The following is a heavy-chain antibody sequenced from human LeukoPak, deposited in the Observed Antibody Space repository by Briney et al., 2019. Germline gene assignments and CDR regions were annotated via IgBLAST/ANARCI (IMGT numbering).Heavy chain of an antibody. J-gene: IGHJ3*02. V-gene: IGHV4-59*01. D-gene: IGHD6-19*01. CDR2: IYYSGTT. Sequence: SETLSLTCTVSGGSMSSYYWSWIRQPPGKGLEWVGYIYYSGTTSYNPSLKSRVTISVDTSKSQFSLKLSSVTAADTAVYYCARDVSGVAGSAFDIWGQGTMVTVSS. CDR1: GGSMSSYY. CDR3: ARDVSGVAGSAFDI.